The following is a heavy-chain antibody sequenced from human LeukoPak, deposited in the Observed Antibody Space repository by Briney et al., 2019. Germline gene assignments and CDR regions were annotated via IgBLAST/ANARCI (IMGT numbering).Heavy chain of an antibody. D-gene: IGHD2-15*01. CDR3: ARVGLGASRVSFDY. CDR2: IYYSGST. CDR1: GGSINSRDYY. V-gene: IGHV4-30-4*01. J-gene: IGHJ4*02. Sequence: SETLSLTCVVSGGSINSRDYYWSWIRQPPGKGLEWIGYIYYSGSTYYNPSLKSRVTISVDTSKNQFSLKLSSVTAADTAVYYCARVGLGASRVSFDYWGQGTLVTVSS.